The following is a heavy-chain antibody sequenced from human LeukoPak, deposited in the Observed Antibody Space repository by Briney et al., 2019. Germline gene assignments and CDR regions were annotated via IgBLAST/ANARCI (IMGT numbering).Heavy chain of an antibody. CDR2: ISSGGNTI. CDR1: GFTFSRFE. Sequence: PGGSLRLSCAASGFTFSRFEMNWVRQAPGKGLEWVSYISSGGNTIFYADSVKGRFTISRDNAKNSLYLQMNSLRAEDTALYYCARGCSTTICYYWYFDLWGRGTLVTVSS. D-gene: IGHD2-2*01. V-gene: IGHV3-48*03. J-gene: IGHJ2*01. CDR3: ARGCSTTICYYWYFDL.